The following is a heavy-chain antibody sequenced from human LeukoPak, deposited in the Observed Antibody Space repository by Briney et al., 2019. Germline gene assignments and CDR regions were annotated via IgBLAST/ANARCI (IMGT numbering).Heavy chain of an antibody. CDR2: IYTSGST. Sequence: SETLSLTCTVSGGSIRSYYWSWIRHPAGKGLELIGRIYTSGSTNYNPSLKSRVTMSVDTSKNQFSLKLSPVTAADTAVYYCARGSGYSYGYDWFDPWGQGTLVTVSS. D-gene: IGHD5-18*01. V-gene: IGHV4-4*07. J-gene: IGHJ5*02. CDR1: GGSIRSYY. CDR3: ARGSGYSYGYDWFDP.